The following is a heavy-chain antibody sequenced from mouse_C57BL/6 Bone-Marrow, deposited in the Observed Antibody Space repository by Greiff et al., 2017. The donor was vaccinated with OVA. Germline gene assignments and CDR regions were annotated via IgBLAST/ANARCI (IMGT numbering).Heavy chain of an antibody. D-gene: IGHD2-5*01. Sequence: VQLQQSGTVLARPGASVKMSCKTSGYTFTSYWMHWVKQRPGQGLEWIGAIYPGNSDTSYNQKFKGKAKLTAVTSASTAYMELSSLTNEDSAVYYCTRALYSNYPYYFDYWGQGTTLTVSS. V-gene: IGHV1-5*01. J-gene: IGHJ2*01. CDR3: TRALYSNYPYYFDY. CDR2: IYPGNSDT. CDR1: GYTFTSYW.